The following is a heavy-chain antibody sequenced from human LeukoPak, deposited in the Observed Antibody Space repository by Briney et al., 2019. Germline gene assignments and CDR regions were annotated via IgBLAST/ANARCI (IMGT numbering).Heavy chain of an antibody. D-gene: IGHD2-15*01. CDR1: GFTFSSYW. Sequence: GGSLRLSCAASGFTFSSYWMSWVRQAPGKGLERVANIKQDGSETYYVESVKGRFTISRDNAKKSLFLQMNSLRAEDTAIYYCARDGDYSGDNCPPPLGYWGQGTLVTVSS. CDR3: ARDGDYSGDNCPPPLGY. CDR2: IKQDGSET. J-gene: IGHJ4*02. V-gene: IGHV3-7*01.